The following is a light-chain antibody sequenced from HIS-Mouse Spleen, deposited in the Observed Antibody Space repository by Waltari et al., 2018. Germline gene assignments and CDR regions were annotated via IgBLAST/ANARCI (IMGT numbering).Light chain of an antibody. CDR2: EGS. CDR1: SSDVGSYNL. J-gene: IGLJ2*01. V-gene: IGLV2-23*01. Sequence: QSALTQPASVSGSPGQSITISCTGTSSDVGSYNLVSWYQQHPGKAPKLMIYEGSKRPAGVFNRFSGSKSGNTASLTISGLQAEDEADYYCCSYAGSSTFVVFGGGTKLTVL. CDR3: CSYAGSSTFVV.